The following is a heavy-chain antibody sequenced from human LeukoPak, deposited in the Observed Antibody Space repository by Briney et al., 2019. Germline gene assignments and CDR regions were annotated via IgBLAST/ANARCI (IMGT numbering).Heavy chain of an antibody. V-gene: IGHV5-10-1*01. D-gene: IGHD4-17*01. CDR2: IDPSDSYT. CDR1: GYTFTTYW. J-gene: IGHJ4*02. Sequence: MRGESLKISCKASGYTFTTYWISWVRQMPGKGLEWMGRIDPSDSYTDYSPSFQGHVTISADKSISTAFLQWGSLKASDTAMYYCARQTTQGFDHWGQGTLVSVSS. CDR3: ARQTTQGFDH.